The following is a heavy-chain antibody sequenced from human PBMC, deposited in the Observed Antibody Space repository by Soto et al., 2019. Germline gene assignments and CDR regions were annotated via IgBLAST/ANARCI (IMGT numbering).Heavy chain of an antibody. J-gene: IGHJ4*02. CDR2: IYYSGST. Sequence: QLLESGPGLVKPSETLSLTCTVSGGSISSSSYYWGWIRQPPGKGLEWIGSIYYSGSTYYNPSLKSRVTISVDTSKNQFSLKLSSVTAADTAVYYCATLSYYDILTGYLFDYWGQGTLVTVSS. V-gene: IGHV4-39*01. D-gene: IGHD3-9*01. CDR1: GGSISSSSYY. CDR3: ATLSYYDILTGYLFDY.